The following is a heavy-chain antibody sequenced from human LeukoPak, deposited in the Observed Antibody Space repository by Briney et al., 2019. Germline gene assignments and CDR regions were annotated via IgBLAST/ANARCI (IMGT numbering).Heavy chain of an antibody. CDR1: GFTFSSYG. CDR2: IWYDGSNK. J-gene: IGHJ4*02. V-gene: IGHV3-33*01. D-gene: IGHD2-2*01. CDR3: ARDSTYFDY. Sequence: PGGSLRLSCAASGFTFSSYGMHWVRQAPGKGLGWVAVIWYDGSNKYYADSVKGRFTISRDNSKNTLYLQMNSLRAEDTAVYYCARDSTYFDYWGQGTLVTVSS.